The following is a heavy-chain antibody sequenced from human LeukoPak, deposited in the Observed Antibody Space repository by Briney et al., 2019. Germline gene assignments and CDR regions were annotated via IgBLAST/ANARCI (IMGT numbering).Heavy chain of an antibody. Sequence: GGSLRLSCAASGFTFSSYGMHWVRQAPGKGLEWVAFIRYDGSNKYYADSVKGRFTISRDNSKNTLYLQMNGLRAEDTAVYYCAKEGGENDIVLMVYAIEYWGQGTLVTVSS. V-gene: IGHV3-30*02. J-gene: IGHJ4*02. CDR2: IRYDGSNK. D-gene: IGHD2-8*01. CDR3: AKEGGENDIVLMVYAIEY. CDR1: GFTFSSYG.